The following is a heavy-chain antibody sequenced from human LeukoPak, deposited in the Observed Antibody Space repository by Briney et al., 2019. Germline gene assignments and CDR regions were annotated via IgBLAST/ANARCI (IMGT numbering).Heavy chain of an antibody. Sequence: ASETLSLTCTVSSASITNYYWSWIRQPPGKGLEYIGHIYYTGTTEYNPSLKSRVTMSVDTSKNQFSLSLISVTASDTAVYFCAGAPNQHYFDYWGQGTLVAVSS. CDR3: AGAPNQHYFDY. V-gene: IGHV4-59*01. CDR2: IYYTGTT. CDR1: SASITNYY. J-gene: IGHJ4*02.